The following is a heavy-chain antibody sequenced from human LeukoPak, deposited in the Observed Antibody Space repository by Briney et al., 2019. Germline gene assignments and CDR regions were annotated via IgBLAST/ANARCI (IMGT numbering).Heavy chain of an antibody. CDR3: ARDFRYILTGYYDAFDI. V-gene: IGHV3-7*01. J-gene: IGHJ3*02. D-gene: IGHD3-9*01. CDR1: GFTFSSYW. Sequence: HPGGSLRLSCAASGFTFSSYWMSWVRQAPGKGLEWVANIKQDGSEKYYVDSVKGRFTISRDNAKNSLYLQMNSLRAEDTAVYYCARDFRYILTGYYDAFDIWGQGTMVTVSS. CDR2: IKQDGSEK.